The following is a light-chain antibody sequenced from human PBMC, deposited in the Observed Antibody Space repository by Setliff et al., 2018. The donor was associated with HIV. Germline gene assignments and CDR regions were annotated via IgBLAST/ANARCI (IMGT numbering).Light chain of an antibody. CDR1: SSDVGGYNW. CDR2: DIT. V-gene: IGLV2-11*01. CDR3: ATWDDSLNGFYV. J-gene: IGLJ1*01. Sequence: QSALTQPRSVSGSPGQSVTLSCTGTSSDVGGYNWVSWYQQRPGEAPKLIIYDITERPSGVPDRFSGSKSGPSASLAINGLQSEDEADYYCATWDDSLNGFYVFGTGTKVTVL.